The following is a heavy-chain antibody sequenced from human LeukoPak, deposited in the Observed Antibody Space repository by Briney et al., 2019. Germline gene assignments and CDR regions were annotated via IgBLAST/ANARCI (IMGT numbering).Heavy chain of an antibody. Sequence: GESLKISCKGSGYNFNTYWVAWVRQLPGKGLEWMGIIYPGDSDTRYSPSFQGQVTISADKSISTAYLQWSSLKASDTAMYYCAGQASSYYYYGMDVWGQGTTVTVSS. CDR2: IYPGDSDT. D-gene: IGHD6-13*01. CDR1: GYNFNTYW. V-gene: IGHV5-51*01. CDR3: AGQASSYYYYGMDV. J-gene: IGHJ6*02.